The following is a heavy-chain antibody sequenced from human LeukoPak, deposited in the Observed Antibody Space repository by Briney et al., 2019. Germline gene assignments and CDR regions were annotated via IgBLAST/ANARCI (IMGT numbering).Heavy chain of an antibody. CDR1: GFTFSNYA. D-gene: IGHD3-10*01. CDR3: VKDWRFYYASGTYFDD. J-gene: IGHJ4*02. Sequence: RGSLRLSCSASGFTFSNYAMHWVRQAPGKGLDYVSGVSDNGGVTYYADSVKGRFIISRDNSNNTLYLQMSSLRAEDTAVYYCVKDWRFYYASGTYFDDWGQGTLVTVSS. CDR2: VSDNGGVT. V-gene: IGHV3-64D*06.